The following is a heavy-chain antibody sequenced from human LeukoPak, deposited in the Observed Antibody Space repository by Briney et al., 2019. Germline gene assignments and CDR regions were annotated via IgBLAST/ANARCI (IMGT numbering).Heavy chain of an antibody. CDR1: GFTFSSYN. V-gene: IGHV3-48*01. CDR3: AREPLQRRRAFDI. CDR2: ISASSVLI. Sequence: PGGSLRLSCAASGFTFSSYNMNWVRQAPGKGLEWVSYISASSVLIYYADSVKGRFTISRDNAKNSLFLQINSLRPEDTALYYCAREPLQRRRAFDIWGQGTMVTVSS. J-gene: IGHJ3*02.